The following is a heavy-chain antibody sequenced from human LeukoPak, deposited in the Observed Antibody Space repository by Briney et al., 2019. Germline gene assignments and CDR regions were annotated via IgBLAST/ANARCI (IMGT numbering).Heavy chain of an antibody. V-gene: IGHV4-4*02. CDR1: SGSISSSNW. CDR3: ARVTYYYNSSGYFYDDY. J-gene: IGHJ4*02. D-gene: IGHD3-22*01. CDR2: IYHSGST. Sequence: PSGTLSLTCAVSSGSISSSNWWSWVRQPPGKGLEWIGEIYHSGSTNYNPSLKSRVTMSVDTSKNQFSLKLRSVTAADTAVYYCARVTYYYNSSGYFYDDYWGQGTLVTVSS.